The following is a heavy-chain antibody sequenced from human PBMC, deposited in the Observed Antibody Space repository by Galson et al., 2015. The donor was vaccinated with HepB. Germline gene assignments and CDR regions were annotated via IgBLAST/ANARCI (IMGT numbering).Heavy chain of an antibody. CDR2: IIPIFGTA. CDR3: ARDGTYCGGDCYSRSHAFDI. V-gene: IGHV1-69*13. Sequence: SVKVSCKASGGTFSSYAISWVRQAPGQGLEWMGGIIPIFGTANYAQKFQGRVAITADESTSTAYMELSSLRSEDTAVYHCARDGTYCGGDCYSRSHAFDIWGQGTMVTVSS. D-gene: IGHD2-21*01. J-gene: IGHJ3*02. CDR1: GGTFSSYA.